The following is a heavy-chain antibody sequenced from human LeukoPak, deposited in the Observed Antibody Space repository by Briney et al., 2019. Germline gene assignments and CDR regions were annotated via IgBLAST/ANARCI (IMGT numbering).Heavy chain of an antibody. J-gene: IGHJ1*01. CDR2: INHSGST. V-gene: IGHV4-34*01. Sequence: PSETLSLTCAGYGGSFSGYYWSWIRQPPGKGLEWIGEINHSGSTNYNPSLNSRVTISVDTSKNQFSLKLSSVTAADTAVYYCARGPWPYCSGGSCYLVRYFQHWGQGTLVTVSS. D-gene: IGHD2-15*01. CDR3: ARGPWPYCSGGSCYLVRYFQH. CDR1: GGSFSGYY.